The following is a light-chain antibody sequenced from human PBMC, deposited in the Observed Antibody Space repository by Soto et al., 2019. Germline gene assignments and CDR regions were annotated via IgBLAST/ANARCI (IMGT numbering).Light chain of an antibody. CDR3: QQRSDWPPLT. Sequence: YLAWYQQKPGQAPRLLIYDASNRAIGFPARFSGSGSGTDFTLTISSPEPEDFAVYYCQQRSDWPPLTFGGGTKVEIK. CDR1: Y. V-gene: IGKV3-11*01. CDR2: DAS. J-gene: IGKJ4*01.